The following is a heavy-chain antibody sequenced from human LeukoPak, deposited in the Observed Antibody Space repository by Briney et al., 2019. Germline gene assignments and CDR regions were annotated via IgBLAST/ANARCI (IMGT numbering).Heavy chain of an antibody. D-gene: IGHD3-22*01. CDR3: ARPSYYYDSSGYFFDY. V-gene: IGHV3-30-3*01. J-gene: IGHJ4*02. CDR2: ISYDGSNK. Sequence: PGRSLRLSCAASGFTFSSYAMHWVRQAPGKGLEWVAVISYDGSNKYYADSVKGRFTISRDNSKNTLYLQMNSLRAEDTAVYYCARPSYYYDSSGYFFDYWGQGTLVTVSS. CDR1: GFTFSSYA.